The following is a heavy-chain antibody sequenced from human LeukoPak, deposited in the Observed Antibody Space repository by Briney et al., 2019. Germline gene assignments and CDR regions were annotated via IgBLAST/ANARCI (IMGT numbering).Heavy chain of an antibody. Sequence: PGGSLRLSCAASGFTFSSYSMNWVRQAPGKGLEWVSYISSSSSTIYYADSVKGRFTISRDNAKNSLYLQMNSLRAEDTAVYYCASPDGYNSDGAFDIWGQGTMVTVSS. D-gene: IGHD5-24*01. CDR1: GFTFSSYS. V-gene: IGHV3-48*01. J-gene: IGHJ3*02. CDR2: ISSSSSTI. CDR3: ASPDGYNSDGAFDI.